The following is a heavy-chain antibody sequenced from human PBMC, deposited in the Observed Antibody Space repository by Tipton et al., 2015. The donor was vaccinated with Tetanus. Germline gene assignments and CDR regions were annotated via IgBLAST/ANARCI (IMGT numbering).Heavy chain of an antibody. CDR1: GGSMSTSGHY. CDR2: IYSGGST. CDR3: ARVLRYSASGGWDDAFDI. V-gene: IGHV4-39*07. D-gene: IGHD2-15*01. J-gene: IGHJ3*02. Sequence: TLSLTCIVSGGSMSTSGHYGAWVRQSPGQGLEWIGRIYSGGSTNYNPSLKSRVTMSMDTSKNEFSLKLKSVTVADTAVYFCARVLRYSASGGWDDAFDIWGQGTRVTVSS.